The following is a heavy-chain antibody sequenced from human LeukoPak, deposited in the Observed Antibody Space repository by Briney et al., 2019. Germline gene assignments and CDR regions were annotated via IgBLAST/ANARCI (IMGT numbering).Heavy chain of an antibody. J-gene: IGHJ4*02. CDR3: ARDSRTAMGNFDY. CDR1: GGSISSSSYY. Sequence: SETLSLTCTVSGGSISSSSYYWGWIRQPPGKGLEWIGSIYYSGSTYYNPSLKSRVTISVDTSKNQFSLKLSSVTAADTVVYYCARDSRTAMGNFDYWGQGTLVTVSS. CDR2: IYYSGST. V-gene: IGHV4-39*07. D-gene: IGHD5-18*01.